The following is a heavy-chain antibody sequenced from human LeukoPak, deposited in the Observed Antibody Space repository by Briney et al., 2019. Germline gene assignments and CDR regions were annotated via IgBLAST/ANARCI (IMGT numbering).Heavy chain of an antibody. V-gene: IGHV3-7*01. Sequence: GGSLRLSCAASGFTFSGFAMSWVRQSPTKGLEWVANIKQDGSERYYVDSVKGRFTISRDNAKNSLSLQMNNLRVEDTAVYYCARAGSHWHYVYWGQGTVVTVSS. CDR3: ARAGSHWHYVY. J-gene: IGHJ4*02. CDR1: GFTFSGFA. CDR2: IKQDGSER. D-gene: IGHD3-10*01.